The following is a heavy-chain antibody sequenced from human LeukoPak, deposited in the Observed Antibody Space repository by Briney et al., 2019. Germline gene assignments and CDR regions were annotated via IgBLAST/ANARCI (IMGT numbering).Heavy chain of an antibody. CDR2: INTDNGNT. Sequence: EASVKVSCKASGYTFNTYGISWVRQAPGQRPEXXGWINTDNGNTKYAQKFKGRVTMSTDXTTSTAYMEPSSLRSDDTAVYYCARKGCTGDCYRFDPWGQGTLVTVSS. J-gene: IGHJ5*02. D-gene: IGHD2-21*02. V-gene: IGHV1-18*01. CDR1: GYTFNTYG. CDR3: ARKGCTGDCYRFDP.